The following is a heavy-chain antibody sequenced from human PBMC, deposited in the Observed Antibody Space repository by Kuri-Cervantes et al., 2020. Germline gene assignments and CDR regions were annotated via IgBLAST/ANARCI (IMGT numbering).Heavy chain of an antibody. V-gene: IGHV5-51*01. CDR1: GYSFATYW. J-gene: IGHJ3*02. Sequence: GGSLRLSCKGSGYSFATYWIGWVRQMPGRGLEWMGIIYPDDSDTRYSPSFQGQVTVSADKSINTAYLQWSSLEASDTAMYFCVTPRVAFDIWGQGTMVTVSS. CDR2: IYPDDSDT. CDR3: VTPRVAFDI.